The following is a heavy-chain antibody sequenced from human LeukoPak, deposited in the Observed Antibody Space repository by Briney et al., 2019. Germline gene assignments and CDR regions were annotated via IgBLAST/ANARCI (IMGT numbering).Heavy chain of an antibody. CDR1: GFTFSSYA. CDR2: ISGSGGST. CDR3: ATQGFKGLLLWFGELLF. Sequence: PGGSLRLSCAASGFTFSSYAMSWVRQAPGKGLEWVSAISGSGGSTYYADSVKGRFTISRDNSKNTLYLQMNSLGAEDTAVYYCATQGFKGLLLWFGELLFWGQGTLVTVSS. D-gene: IGHD3-10*01. J-gene: IGHJ4*02. V-gene: IGHV3-23*01.